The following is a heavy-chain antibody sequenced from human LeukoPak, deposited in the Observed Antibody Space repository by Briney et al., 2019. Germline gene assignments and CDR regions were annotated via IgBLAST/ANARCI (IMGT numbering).Heavy chain of an antibody. CDR2: MSPNSGDT. V-gene: IGHV1-8*01. Sequence: VXVSCKVSGYTLTXLSMHWVRQATGQGLEWLGWMSPNSGDTGYAQKFQGRVTMTSDSSISTAYMELSSLRSEDTAIYYCVRTPPNWGFDYWGQGTLVTVSS. J-gene: IGHJ4*02. CDR3: VRTPPNWGFDY. D-gene: IGHD7-27*01. CDR1: GYTLTXLS.